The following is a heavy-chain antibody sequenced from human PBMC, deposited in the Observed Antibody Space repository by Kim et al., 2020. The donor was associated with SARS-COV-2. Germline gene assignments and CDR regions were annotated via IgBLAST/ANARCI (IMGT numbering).Heavy chain of an antibody. V-gene: IGHV3-21*01. CDR2: ISSSSSYI. D-gene: IGHD2-15*01. CDR3: ARGCSGGSCYTPSAYYYYGMDV. Sequence: GGSLRLSCAASGFTFSSYSMNWVRQAPGKGLEWVSSISSSSSYIYYADSVKGRFTISRDNAKNSLYLQMNSLRAEDTAVYYCARGCSGGSCYTPSAYYYYGMDVWGQGTTVTVSS. J-gene: IGHJ6*02. CDR1: GFTFSSYS.